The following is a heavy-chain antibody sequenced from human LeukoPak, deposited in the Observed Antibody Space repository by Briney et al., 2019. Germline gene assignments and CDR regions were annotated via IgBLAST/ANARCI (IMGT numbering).Heavy chain of an antibody. CDR1: GGSISSYY. CDR3: ARLRAIVVVPAAPDYFDY. CDR2: IYYSGST. D-gene: IGHD2-2*01. Sequence: SETLSLTCTVSGGSISSYYWSWIRQPPGKGLEWIGFIYYSGSTNYNPSLKSRVTISVDTSKNQFSLKLSSVTAADTAVYYCARLRAIVVVPAAPDYFDYWGQGTLVTVSS. V-gene: IGHV4-59*08. J-gene: IGHJ4*02.